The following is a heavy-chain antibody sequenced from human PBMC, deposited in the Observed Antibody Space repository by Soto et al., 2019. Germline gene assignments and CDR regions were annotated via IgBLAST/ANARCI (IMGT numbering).Heavy chain of an antibody. CDR1: GYTFISHD. Sequence: QVQLVQSGAEVKKPGAPVKVSCRASGYTFISHDISWVRQAPGQGLEWMGWISPHNGNTNFAQEFQGRVTMTTDTSTNTAYMELRSLLSDDTAVYYCARQGYSSGWADAFDIWGQGTMVTVSS. CDR2: ISPHNGNT. D-gene: IGHD5-18*01. J-gene: IGHJ3*02. V-gene: IGHV1-18*01. CDR3: ARQGYSSGWADAFDI.